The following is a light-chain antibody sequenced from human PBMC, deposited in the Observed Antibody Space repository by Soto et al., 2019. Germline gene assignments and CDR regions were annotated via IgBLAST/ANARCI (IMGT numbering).Light chain of an antibody. CDR2: MAS. CDR1: QSLLYSNGFHY. J-gene: IGKJ1*01. Sequence: LTQSPLSLPVRPGEPASISCRSSQSLLYSNGFHYLEWYLQRPGQSPQLLIYMASNRASGVPDTFSGSRRGTDSTPRITRVEAKDVGTYYCMEAAHCRSTFGQGTKVEI. V-gene: IGKV2-28*01. CDR3: MEAAHCRST.